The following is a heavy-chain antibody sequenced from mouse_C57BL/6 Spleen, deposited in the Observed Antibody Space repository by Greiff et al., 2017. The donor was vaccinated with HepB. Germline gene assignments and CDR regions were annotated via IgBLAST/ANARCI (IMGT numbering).Heavy chain of an antibody. V-gene: IGHV1-82*01. Sequence: QVQLKQSGPELVKPGASVKISCKASGYAFSSSWMNWVKQRPGKGLEWIGRIYPGDGDTNYNGKFKGKATLTADKSSSTAYMQLSSLTSEDSAVYFCARSIVPNYFDYWGQGTTLTVSS. CDR2: IYPGDGDT. J-gene: IGHJ2*01. CDR3: ARSIVPNYFDY. CDR1: GYAFSSSW. D-gene: IGHD2-5*01.